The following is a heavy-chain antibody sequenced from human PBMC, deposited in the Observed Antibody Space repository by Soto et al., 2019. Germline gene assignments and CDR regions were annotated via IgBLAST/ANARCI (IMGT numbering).Heavy chain of an antibody. CDR3: ATDLAAGDY. J-gene: IGHJ4*02. CDR1: GYTFINYY. D-gene: IGHD6-13*01. CDR2: FNPTSGST. Sequence: GASVKVSCKASGYTFINYYIHWVRQAPGQGLEWMGIFNPTSGSTNYAQNSQGSVTFTMDTSTRTVYMELSSLRFDDTAVYYCATDLAAGDYWGQGTLVTVSS. V-gene: IGHV1-46*01.